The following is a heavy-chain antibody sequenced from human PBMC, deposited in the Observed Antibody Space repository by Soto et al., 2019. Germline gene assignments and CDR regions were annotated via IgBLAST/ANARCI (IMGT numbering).Heavy chain of an antibody. CDR2: ISYDGSNK. Sequence: QVQLLESGGGVVQPGRSLRLSCADSGFTFSNYGMHWVRQAPGKGLEWVAVISYDGSNKYYADSVKGRFTISRDNSKNTLYLKMDSLGAEDTAIYYVGKDGGVTGETYFAYWGQGTLVTVSS. V-gene: IGHV3-30*18. J-gene: IGHJ4*02. CDR1: GFTFSNYG. D-gene: IGHD2-21*02. CDR3: GKDGGVTGETYFAY.